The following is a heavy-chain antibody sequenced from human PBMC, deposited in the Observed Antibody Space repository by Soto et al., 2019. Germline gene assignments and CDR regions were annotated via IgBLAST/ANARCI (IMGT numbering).Heavy chain of an antibody. CDR2: ISYDGSNK. D-gene: IGHD6-6*01. V-gene: IGHV3-30-3*01. Sequence: QVQLVESGGGVVQPGRSLRLSCAASGFTFSSYAMHWVRQAPGKGLEWVAVISYDGSNKYYADSVKGRFIISRDNSKNTLYLQMNSLRAEDTAVYYCARDLTGIIRPVSSSPEFDYWGQGTLVTVSS. J-gene: IGHJ4*02. CDR1: GFTFSSYA. CDR3: ARDLTGIIRPVSSSPEFDY.